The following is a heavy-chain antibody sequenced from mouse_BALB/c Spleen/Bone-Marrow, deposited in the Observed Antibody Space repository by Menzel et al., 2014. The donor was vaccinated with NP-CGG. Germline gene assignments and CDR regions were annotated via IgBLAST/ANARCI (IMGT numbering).Heavy chain of an antibody. V-gene: IGHV1S137*01. D-gene: IGHD2-3*01. CDR2: ISTYYGDA. Sequence: QVQLQHSGAELVRPGVSVKISCKGSGYTFTDYALHWVKQSHAKSLEWIGIISTYYGDASYNQKFKGKATMTVDKSSSTAYMELARLTSEDSAIYYCARSDGFDYWGQGTTLTVSS. CDR1: GYTFTDYA. J-gene: IGHJ2*01. CDR3: ARSDGFDY.